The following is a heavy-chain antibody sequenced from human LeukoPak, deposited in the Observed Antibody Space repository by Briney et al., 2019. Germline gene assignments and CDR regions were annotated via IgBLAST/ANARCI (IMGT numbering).Heavy chain of an antibody. D-gene: IGHD2-21*02. CDR3: ARDYWNQSRLVTTILYYFDL. Sequence: GTSLRLSCAASGLMSNNYGIHWVRQAPGKGLEWVAVIWYDGSREEYGDSVKGRFTIPRDFSKRTVYLQMNSIRDEDTAVYYCARDYWNQSRLVTTILYYFDLWGQGTLVTVSS. J-gene: IGHJ4*02. CDR1: GLMSNNYG. V-gene: IGHV3-33*01. CDR2: IWYDGSRE.